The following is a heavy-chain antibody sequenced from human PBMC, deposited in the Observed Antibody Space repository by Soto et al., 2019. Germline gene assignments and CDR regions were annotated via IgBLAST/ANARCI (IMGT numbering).Heavy chain of an antibody. Sequence: RASVKVSCKASGYTFTNNDVSWVRQATGQGLEWMGWMNPGSGDTGYAQKFQGRVTVTRDISIATAYMELNSLTSEDTAIYYCARMESFGSLNWFDPWGQGTLVTVSS. CDR3: ARMESFGSLNWFDP. V-gene: IGHV1-8*01. CDR2: MNPGSGDT. CDR1: GYTFTNND. J-gene: IGHJ5*02. D-gene: IGHD5-18*01.